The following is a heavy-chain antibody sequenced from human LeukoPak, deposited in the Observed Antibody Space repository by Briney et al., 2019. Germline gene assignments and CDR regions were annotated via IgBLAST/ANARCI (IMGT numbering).Heavy chain of an antibody. V-gene: IGHV4-59*12. J-gene: IGHJ4*02. CDR1: GGSISSYY. CDR2: IYYSGST. D-gene: IGHD2/OR15-2a*01. CDR3: ARGGILPRRRYFDY. Sequence: SETLSLTCTVSGGSISSYYWSWIRQPPGKGLEWIGYIYYSGSTNYNPSLKSRVTISVDTSRNQFSLKLSSVTAADTAVYYCARGGILPRRRYFDYWGQGTLVTVSS.